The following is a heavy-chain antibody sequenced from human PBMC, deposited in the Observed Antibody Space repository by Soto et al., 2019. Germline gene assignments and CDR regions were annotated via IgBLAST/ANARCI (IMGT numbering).Heavy chain of an antibody. CDR3: ARSGVVTCSSTSCYLGWFDP. D-gene: IGHD2-2*01. Sequence: ASVKVSCKASGYTFTGYYMHWVRQAPGQGLEWMGWINPNSGGTNYAQKFQGWVTMTRDTSISTAYMELSRLRSDDTAVYYCARSGVVTCSSTSCYLGWFDPWGQGTLVTVSS. V-gene: IGHV1-2*04. CDR2: INPNSGGT. CDR1: GYTFTGYY. J-gene: IGHJ5*02.